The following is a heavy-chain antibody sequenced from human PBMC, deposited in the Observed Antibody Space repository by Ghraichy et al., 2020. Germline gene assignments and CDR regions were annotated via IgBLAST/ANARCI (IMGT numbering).Heavy chain of an antibody. CDR1: GGSISSSSYY. CDR3: ARQKGYCSSTSCYTGGSAS. CDR2: IYYSGST. V-gene: IGHV4-39*01. Sequence: SETLSLTCTVSGGSISSSSYYWGWIRQPPGKGLEWIGSIYYSGSTYYNPSLKSRVTISVDTSKNQFSLKLSSVTAADTAVYYCARQKGYCSSTSCYTGGSASWGQGTLVTVSS. D-gene: IGHD2-2*02. J-gene: IGHJ5*02.